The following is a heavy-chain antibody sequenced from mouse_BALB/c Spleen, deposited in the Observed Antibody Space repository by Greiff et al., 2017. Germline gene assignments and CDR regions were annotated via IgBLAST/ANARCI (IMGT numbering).Heavy chain of an antibody. V-gene: IGHV5-12-1*01. J-gene: IGHJ2*01. Sequence: EVKLVESGGGLVKPGGSLKLSCAASGFAFSSYDMSWVRQTPEKRLEWVAYISSGGGSTYYPDTVKGRFTISRDNAKNTLYLQMSSLKSEDTAMYYCAREGTGTFDYWGQGTTLTVSS. CDR1: GFAFSSYD. CDR2: ISSGGGST. CDR3: AREGTGTFDY. D-gene: IGHD4-1*01.